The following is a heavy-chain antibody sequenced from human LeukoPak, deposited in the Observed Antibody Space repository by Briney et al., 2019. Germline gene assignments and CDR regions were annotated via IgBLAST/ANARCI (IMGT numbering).Heavy chain of an antibody. V-gene: IGHV3-9*01. J-gene: IGHJ6*02. Sequence: GRSLILSCAASGFPFDDYAMHWVRPSPGKGLEWVSGISWNSGDIDYADSVKGRFTISRDNARNSLYLQMNSLRGEDTALYYCAKDRGRYYYYGMDVWGRGTTVTVSS. CDR2: ISWNSGDI. CDR3: AKDRGRYYYYGMDV. D-gene: IGHD3-10*01. CDR1: GFPFDDYA.